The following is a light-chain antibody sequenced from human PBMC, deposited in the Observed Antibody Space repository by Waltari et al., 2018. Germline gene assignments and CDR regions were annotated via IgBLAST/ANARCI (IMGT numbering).Light chain of an antibody. Sequence: QSVLTQPPSVSGAPGQRVTISCTGSGSNIGAGPDVHWYQQLPRAAPKPLIYGSTSLPLGVPDRFFGSTSGTSASLAITGLQAEDEADYYCQSYDTSLRVVFGGGTKLTVL. J-gene: IGLJ2*01. CDR2: GST. V-gene: IGLV1-40*01. CDR1: GSNIGAGPD. CDR3: QSYDTSLRVV.